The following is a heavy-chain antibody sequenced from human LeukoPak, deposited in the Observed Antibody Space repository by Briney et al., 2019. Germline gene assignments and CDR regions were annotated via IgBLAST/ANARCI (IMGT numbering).Heavy chain of an antibody. J-gene: IGHJ4*02. CDR2: IRCDGSNK. CDR1: GFTFSSYG. V-gene: IGHV3-30*02. CDR3: AKDTIAYCGGDCYSLHY. D-gene: IGHD2-21*02. Sequence: GGSLRLSCAASGFTFSSYGMHWVRQAPGKGLEWVAFIRCDGSNKYYADSVKGRFTISRDNSKNTLYLQMNSLRAEDTAVYYCAKDTIAYCGGDCYSLHYWGQGTLVTVSS.